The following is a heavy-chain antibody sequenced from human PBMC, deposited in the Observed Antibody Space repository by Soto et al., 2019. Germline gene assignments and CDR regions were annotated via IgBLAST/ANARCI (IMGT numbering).Heavy chain of an antibody. CDR2: INHSGST. CDR1: GGSFSGYY. D-gene: IGHD6-19*01. CDR3: ARGVRSGWYWLGY. Sequence: SETLSLTCAVYGGSFSGYYWSWIRQPPGKGLEWIGEINHSGSTNYNPSLKSRVTISVDTSKNQFSLKVSSVTAADTAVYYCARGVRSGWYWLGYWGQGTLVTVSS. V-gene: IGHV4-34*01. J-gene: IGHJ4*02.